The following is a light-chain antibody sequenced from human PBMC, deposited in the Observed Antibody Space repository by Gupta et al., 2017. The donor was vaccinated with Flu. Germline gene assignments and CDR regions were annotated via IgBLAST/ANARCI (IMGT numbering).Light chain of an antibody. Sequence: SVFTQSAATLSLSPGERAVLSCRASPSISNYVAWYQQTPGQAPRLLIYETSNRATGVPARFSGSGSGTDFILTISSLEPEDFAVYYCQQRNDWPPVTFGGGTKVEIK. CDR1: PSISNY. CDR2: ETS. CDR3: QQRNDWPPVT. J-gene: IGKJ4*01. V-gene: IGKV3-11*01.